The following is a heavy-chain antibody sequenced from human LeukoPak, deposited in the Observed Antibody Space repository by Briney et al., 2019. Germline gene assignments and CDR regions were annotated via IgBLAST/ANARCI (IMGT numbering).Heavy chain of an antibody. D-gene: IGHD5-18*01. CDR3: ARDLAYSRLDY. J-gene: IGHJ4*02. CDR2: INPLGSDT. Sequence: PGGSLRLSCAASGFTFTSLWMSWVRRAPGKGLEWVSSINPLGSDTRYADSVRGRFTISRDNAKNSLYLQMDSLRVEDTAFYYCARDLAYSRLDYWGQGMLVTVSS. V-gene: IGHV3-7*01. CDR1: GFTFTSLW.